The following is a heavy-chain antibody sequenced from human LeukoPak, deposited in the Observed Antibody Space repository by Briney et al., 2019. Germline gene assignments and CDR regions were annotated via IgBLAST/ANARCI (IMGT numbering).Heavy chain of an antibody. J-gene: IGHJ5*02. Sequence: SQTLSLTCTVSGGSISSGGYYWSWIRQHPGKGLEWIGYIYYSGSTYYNPSLKSRVTISVDTSKNQFSLKLSSVAAADTAVYYCAAQDVNWFDPWGQGTLVTVSS. CDR3: AAQDVNWFDP. CDR1: GGSISSGGYY. V-gene: IGHV4-31*03. D-gene: IGHD2-15*01. CDR2: IYYSGST.